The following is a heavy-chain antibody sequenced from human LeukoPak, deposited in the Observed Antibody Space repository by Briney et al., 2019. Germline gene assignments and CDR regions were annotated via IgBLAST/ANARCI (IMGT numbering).Heavy chain of an antibody. D-gene: IGHD6-19*01. CDR2: IYNTGST. CDR3: ASSAAVGGVKWFDP. J-gene: IGHJ5*02. V-gene: IGHV4-4*07. Sequence: SETLSLTCTVFCGSISSYYWSWIRQTAGKGLEWIGRIYNTGSTDYSPSLRSRVTISVDKSKNQLSLKLNSVTAADTAVYYCASSAAVGGVKWFDPWGQGTLVTVSS. CDR1: CGSISSYY.